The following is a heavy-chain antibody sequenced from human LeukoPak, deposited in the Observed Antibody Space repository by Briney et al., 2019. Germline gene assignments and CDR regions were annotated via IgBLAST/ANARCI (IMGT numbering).Heavy chain of an antibody. Sequence: SETLSLTCTVSGGSISSSSYYWGWIRQPPGKGLEWIGSIYYSGSTYYNPSLKSRVTISVDTSKNQFSLKLSSVTAADTAVYYCARDRWYSSYTYYYYYYMDVWGKGTTVTVSS. CDR1: GGSISSSSYY. V-gene: IGHV4-39*07. D-gene: IGHD6-13*01. CDR3: ARDRWYSSYTYYYYYYMDV. CDR2: IYYSGST. J-gene: IGHJ6*03.